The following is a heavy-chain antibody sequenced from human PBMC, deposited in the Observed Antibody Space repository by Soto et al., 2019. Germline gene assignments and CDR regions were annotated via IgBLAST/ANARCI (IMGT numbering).Heavy chain of an antibody. D-gene: IGHD6-13*01. V-gene: IGHV1-69*13. CDR2: IIPIFGTA. CDR1: GGTFSNYA. Sequence: SVKVYCKAPGGTFSNYAITWVRQAPGQGLEWMGGIIPIFGTANYAQKFQGRVTITADESTSTAYMGLSSLRSEDTAVYYCARGSSSWYLAYWGQGTLVTVSS. J-gene: IGHJ4*02. CDR3: ARGSSSWYLAY.